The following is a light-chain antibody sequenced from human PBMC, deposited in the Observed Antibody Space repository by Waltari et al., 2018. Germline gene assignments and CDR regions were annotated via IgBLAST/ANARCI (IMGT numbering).Light chain of an antibody. Sequence: QSVLTQPPSVSGTPGQRVTISCSGSTSNIGAGHDVHWYQHLPGTAPKPLIYGNNNRPSGVPDRFPGSKSGTSASLAITGLQADDEADYFCQSFDNMLSGGVVFGGGTKLAVL. V-gene: IGLV1-40*01. CDR2: GNN. J-gene: IGLJ2*01. CDR1: TSNIGAGHD. CDR3: QSFDNMLSGGVV.